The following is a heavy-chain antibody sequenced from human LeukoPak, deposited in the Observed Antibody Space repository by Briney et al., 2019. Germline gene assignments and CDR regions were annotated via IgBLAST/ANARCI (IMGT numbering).Heavy chain of an antibody. Sequence: PETLSLTCAVYGGSFSGYYWSWIRQPPGKGLEWIGEINHSGSTNYNPSLKSRVTISVDTSKNQFPLKLSSVTAADTAVYYCARSGVTMIVGRNWFDPWGQGTLVTVSS. CDR2: INHSGST. CDR3: ARSGVTMIVGRNWFDP. V-gene: IGHV4-34*01. CDR1: GGSFSGYY. D-gene: IGHD3-22*01. J-gene: IGHJ5*02.